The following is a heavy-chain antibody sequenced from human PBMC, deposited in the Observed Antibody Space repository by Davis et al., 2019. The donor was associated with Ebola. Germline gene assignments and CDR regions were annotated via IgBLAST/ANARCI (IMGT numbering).Heavy chain of an antibody. V-gene: IGHV3-7*03. Sequence: GESLKISCAASGFTFSSYWMSWVRQAPGKGLEWVANIKQDRSEKYYVDSAKGRFTISRDNAKNSLYLQMNSLRAEDTAVYYCARVMDIVVVPAANPFDYWGQGTLVTVSS. J-gene: IGHJ4*02. CDR2: IKQDRSEK. D-gene: IGHD2-2*03. CDR1: GFTFSSYW. CDR3: ARVMDIVVVPAANPFDY.